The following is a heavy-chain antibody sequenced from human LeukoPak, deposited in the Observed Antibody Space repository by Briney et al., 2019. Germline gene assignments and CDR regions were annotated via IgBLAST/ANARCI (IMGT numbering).Heavy chain of an antibody. J-gene: IGHJ3*02. D-gene: IGHD3-10*01. CDR1: GFTFSSYW. Sequence: PGGSLRLSCAASGFTFSSYWMSWVRQAPGKGLEWVANIKQDGSEKYYVDSVKGRFTISRDNAKNSLYLQMNSLRAEDTAVYYCAKDRGKYGSGIDDAFDIWGQGTMVTVSS. CDR2: IKQDGSEK. V-gene: IGHV3-7*03. CDR3: AKDRGKYGSGIDDAFDI.